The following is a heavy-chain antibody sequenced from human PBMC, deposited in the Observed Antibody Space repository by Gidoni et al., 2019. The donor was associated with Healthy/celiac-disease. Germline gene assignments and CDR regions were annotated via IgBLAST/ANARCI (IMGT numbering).Heavy chain of an antibody. CDR1: GGSFSGYY. D-gene: IGHD1-26*01. J-gene: IGHJ4*02. V-gene: IGHV4-34*01. Sequence: QVQLQQWGAGLLKPSETLSLTCAVYGGSFSGYYWSWIRQPPGKGLEWIGEINHSGSTNYNPSLKSRVTISVDTSKNQFSLKLSSVTAADTAVYYCARDLGELDDYWGQGTLVTVSS. CDR2: INHSGST. CDR3: ARDLGELDDY.